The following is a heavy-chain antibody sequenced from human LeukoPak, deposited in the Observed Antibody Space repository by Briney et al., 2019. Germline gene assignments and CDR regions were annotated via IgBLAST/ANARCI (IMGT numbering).Heavy chain of an antibody. CDR3: ARRSAARDAFDI. D-gene: IGHD6-6*01. CDR2: IYSGGST. Sequence: TGGSLRLSCAASGFTVSSNYMSWVRQAPGKGLEWVSVIYSGGSTYYADSVKGRFTISRDNAKNTLYLQMNSLRAEDTAAYYCARRSAARDAFDIWGQGTMVTVSS. J-gene: IGHJ3*02. CDR1: GFTVSSNY. V-gene: IGHV3-53*01.